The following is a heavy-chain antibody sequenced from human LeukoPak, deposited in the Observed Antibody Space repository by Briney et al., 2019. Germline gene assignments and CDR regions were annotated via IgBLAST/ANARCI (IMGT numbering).Heavy chain of an antibody. J-gene: IGHJ5*02. CDR3: ARVLLNWRGYDLGELRP. V-gene: IGHV1-2*02. CDR2: INPNSGGT. Sequence: ASVKVSCKASGYTFTSYYMHWVRQAPGQGLEWMGWINPNSGGTNYAQKFQGRVTMTRDTSISTAYMELSRLRSDDTAVYYCARVLLNWRGYDLGELRPWGKGNLVSVS. D-gene: IGHD3-3*01. CDR1: GYTFTSYY.